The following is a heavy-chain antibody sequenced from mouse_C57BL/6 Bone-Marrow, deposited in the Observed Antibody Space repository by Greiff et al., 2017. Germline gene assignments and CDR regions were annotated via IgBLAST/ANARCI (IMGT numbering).Heavy chain of an antibody. CDR1: GFSLTSYA. J-gene: IGHJ1*03. Sequence: VQLQQSGPGLVAPSQSLSITCTVSGFSLTSYAISWVRQPPGKGLEWLGVIWTGGGTNYNSALKSRLSISKENSKSQVFLKMNSLQTDDTASYYCSRIYYGSSWYFDVWGTGTTVTVSA. D-gene: IGHD1-1*01. CDR2: IWTGGGT. V-gene: IGHV2-9-1*01. CDR3: SRIYYGSSWYFDV.